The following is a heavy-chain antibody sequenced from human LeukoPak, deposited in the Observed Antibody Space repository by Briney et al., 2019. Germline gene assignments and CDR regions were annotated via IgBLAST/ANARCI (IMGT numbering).Heavy chain of an antibody. V-gene: IGHV1-8*01. D-gene: IGHD7-27*01. J-gene: IGHJ4*02. CDR2: MSPNSGDT. Sequence: GASVKVSCKASGYTFTSYDINWVRQATGQGLEWLGWMSPNSGDTGYAQKFQGRVTMTSDSSISTAYMELSSLRSEDTVIYYCVRTPPNWGFDYWGQGTLVTVSS. CDR3: VRTPPNWGFDY. CDR1: GYTFTSYD.